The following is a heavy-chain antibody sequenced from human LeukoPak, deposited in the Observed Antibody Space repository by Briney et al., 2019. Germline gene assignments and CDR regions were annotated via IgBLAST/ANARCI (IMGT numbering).Heavy chain of an antibody. D-gene: IGHD3-22*01. Sequence: PGGSLRLACAASGFTFSNYGMYWVRQAPGKGLEWVALISYDGSNQYYGDSVRGRFTISRDNSKNTLYLQMNSLRAEDTALYYCATDRGHYFDYYMDVWGKGTTVTVSS. CDR1: GFTFSNYG. J-gene: IGHJ6*03. CDR2: ISYDGSNQ. CDR3: ATDRGHYFDYYMDV. V-gene: IGHV3-30*03.